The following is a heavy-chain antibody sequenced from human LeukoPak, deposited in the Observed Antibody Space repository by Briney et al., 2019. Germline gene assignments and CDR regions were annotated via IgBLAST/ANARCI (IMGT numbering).Heavy chain of an antibody. J-gene: IGHJ1*01. D-gene: IGHD3-22*01. Sequence: GGSLRLSCAAYGFTFDDYAMHWVRHAPGKGLEWVSLISGDGGSTYYGDSVKGRFTISRDNSKHSLYLQMNSLGTEDTALYYCAKDSSGSYYVFQHWGQGTLVTVSS. CDR3: AKDSSGSYYVFQH. V-gene: IGHV3-43*02. CDR2: ISGDGGST. CDR1: GFTFDDYA.